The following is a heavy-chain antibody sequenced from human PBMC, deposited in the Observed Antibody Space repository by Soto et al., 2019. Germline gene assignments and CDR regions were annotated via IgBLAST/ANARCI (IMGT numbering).Heavy chain of an antibody. CDR3: ALRRTFWSGTGGWFDP. J-gene: IGHJ5*02. D-gene: IGHD3-3*01. V-gene: IGHV4-4*02. CDR1: GGSISSSNW. Sequence: SETLSLTCAVSGGSISSSNWWSWVRQPPGKGLEWIGEIYHSGSTNYNPSLKSRVTISVDKPKNQFSLKLSSVTAADTAVYYCALRRTFWSGTGGWFDPWGQGTLVTVSS. CDR2: IYHSGST.